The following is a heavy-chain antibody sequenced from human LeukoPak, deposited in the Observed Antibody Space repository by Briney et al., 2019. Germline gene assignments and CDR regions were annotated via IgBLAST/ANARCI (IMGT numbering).Heavy chain of an antibody. V-gene: IGHV4-34*01. D-gene: IGHD3-3*01. CDR3: ARGRMGLRPRNWFDP. CDR2: INHSGST. CDR1: GGSISSYY. J-gene: IGHJ5*02. Sequence: KASETLSLTCTVSGGSISSYYWSWIRQPPGKGLEWIGEINHSGSTNYNPSLKSRVTISVDTSKNQFSLKLSSVTAADTAVYYCARGRMGLRPRNWFDPWGQGTLVTVSS.